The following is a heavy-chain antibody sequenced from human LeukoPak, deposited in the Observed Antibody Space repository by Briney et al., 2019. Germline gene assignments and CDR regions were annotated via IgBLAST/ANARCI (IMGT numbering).Heavy chain of an antibody. CDR3: ATEGGIAALYYFDY. CDR2: FDPGDGET. CDR1: GYTLTELS. J-gene: IGHJ4*02. V-gene: IGHV1-24*01. Sequence: ASVKVSCKVSGYTLTELSMHWVRQAPGKGLEWMGGFDPGDGETIYAQKFQGRVTMTEDTSTDTAYMELSSLRSEDTAVYYCATEGGIAALYYFDYWGQGTLVTVSS. D-gene: IGHD6-13*01.